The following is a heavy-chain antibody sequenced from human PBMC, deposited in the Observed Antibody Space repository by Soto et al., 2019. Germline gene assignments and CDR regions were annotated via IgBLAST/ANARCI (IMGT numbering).Heavy chain of an antibody. CDR3: ASNNYYYYGMDV. Sequence: QVQLVESGGGVVQPGRSLRLSCAASGFAFSSYGMHWVRQAPGKGLEWVAVISYDGSNKYYADSVKGRFTISRDNSKNTLYLQMNSLRAEDTAVYYCASNNYYYYGMDVWGQGTTVTVSS. CDR2: ISYDGSNK. J-gene: IGHJ6*02. CDR1: GFAFSSYG. V-gene: IGHV3-30*03.